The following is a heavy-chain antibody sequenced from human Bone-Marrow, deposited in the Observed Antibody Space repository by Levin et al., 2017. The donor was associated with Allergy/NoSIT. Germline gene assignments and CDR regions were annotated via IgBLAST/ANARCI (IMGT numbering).Heavy chain of an antibody. V-gene: IGHV4-34*01. CDR3: ARGPAVSGGFDY. J-gene: IGHJ4*02. CDR2: ITQHGVT. CDR1: GGSFNGYY. Sequence: SQTLSLTCAVSGGSFNGYYWSWLRQSPGKGLEWIGEITQHGVTNYNPSLNSLVTISIDTSKNQFTLTLTPLSAADTAIYYCARGPAVSGGFDYWGQGALVTVSS. D-gene: IGHD6-19*01.